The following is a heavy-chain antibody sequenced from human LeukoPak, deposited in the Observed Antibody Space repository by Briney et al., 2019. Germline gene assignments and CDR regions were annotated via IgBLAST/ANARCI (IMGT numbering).Heavy chain of an antibody. CDR2: TNRGGST. CDR3: ARLIHYDSSGYLDY. J-gene: IGHJ4*02. D-gene: IGHD3-22*01. CDR1: GGSSSSYY. Sequence: SETLSLTCAVYGGSSSSYYWSWIRQPPGRGLEWIGKTNRGGSTNYNPSLKSRVTISVDMSKNQFSLKLTSVTAADTAVYYCARLIHYDSSGYLDYWGQGSLVTVSS. V-gene: IGHV4-34*01.